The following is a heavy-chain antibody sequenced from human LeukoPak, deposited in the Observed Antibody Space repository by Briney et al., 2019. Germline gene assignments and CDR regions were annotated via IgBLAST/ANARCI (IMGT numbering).Heavy chain of an antibody. Sequence: GGSLRLSCAASGFTFSIYGMSWVRQAPGKGLECVSGISGNGGSTNYADSVKGRFTISRDNSKDTMYLQMNSLKTEDTAVYYCTRQYSYGYEVDYWGQGTLVTVSS. CDR2: ISGNGGST. CDR1: GFTFSIYG. J-gene: IGHJ4*02. CDR3: TRQYSYGYEVDY. D-gene: IGHD5-18*01. V-gene: IGHV3-23*01.